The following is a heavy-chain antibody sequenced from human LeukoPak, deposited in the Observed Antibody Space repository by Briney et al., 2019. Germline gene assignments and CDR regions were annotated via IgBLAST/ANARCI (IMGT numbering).Heavy chain of an antibody. CDR2: ISSSSSTI. CDR3: ARSTYDFWSEPISL. Sequence: GGSLRLSCAASGFTVSSNYMSWVRQAPGNGLEWVSYISSSSSTIYYADSVKGRFTISRDNAKNSLYLQMNSLRDEDTAVYYCARSTYDFWSEPISLWGQGTLVTVSS. V-gene: IGHV3-48*02. CDR1: GFTVSSNY. D-gene: IGHD3-3*01. J-gene: IGHJ4*02.